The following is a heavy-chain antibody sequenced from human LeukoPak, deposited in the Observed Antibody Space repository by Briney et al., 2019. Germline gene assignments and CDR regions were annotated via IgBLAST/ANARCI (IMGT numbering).Heavy chain of an antibody. D-gene: IGHD2-2*01. CDR2: ISGSGGST. J-gene: IGHJ5*02. CDR3: ARDIVVVPAAGFDP. Sequence: GGSLRLSCAASGFTFSSYAMSWVRQAPGKGLEWASAISGSGGSTYYADSVKGQFTTSRDNSKNTLYLQMNSLRAEDTAVYYCARDIVVVPAAGFDPWGQGTLVTVSS. CDR1: GFTFSSYA. V-gene: IGHV3-23*01.